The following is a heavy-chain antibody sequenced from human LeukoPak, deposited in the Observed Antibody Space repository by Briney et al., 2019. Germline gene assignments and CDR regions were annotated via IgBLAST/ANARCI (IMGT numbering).Heavy chain of an antibody. CDR2: INAGNGNT. J-gene: IGHJ1*01. CDR1: GYTFTSYA. Sequence: ASVKVSCKASGYTFTSYAMHWVRQAPGQRLEWMGWINAGNGNTKYSQKFQGRVTITRDTSASTAYMELSSLRSEDTAVYYCARMFRYSGSREYFQHWGQGTLVTVSS. D-gene: IGHD1-26*01. CDR3: ARMFRYSGSREYFQH. V-gene: IGHV1-3*01.